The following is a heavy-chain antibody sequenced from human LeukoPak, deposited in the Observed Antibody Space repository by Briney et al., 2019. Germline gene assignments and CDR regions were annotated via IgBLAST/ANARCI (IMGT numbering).Heavy chain of an antibody. D-gene: IGHD6-13*01. Sequence: SQTLSLTSAISGDSVSSNSAAWKWIRHSPSRGLEWLGRTYYRSKWYNDYAVSVKSRITINPDTSKIQFSLQLNSVTPEDTAVYYCARDRWSYYFDYWGQGTLVTVSS. V-gene: IGHV6-1*01. CDR3: ARDRWSYYFDY. CDR2: TYYRSKWYN. J-gene: IGHJ4*02. CDR1: GDSVSSNSAA.